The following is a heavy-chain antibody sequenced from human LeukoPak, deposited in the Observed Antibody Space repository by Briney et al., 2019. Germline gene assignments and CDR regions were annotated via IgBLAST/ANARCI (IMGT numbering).Heavy chain of an antibody. D-gene: IGHD1-14*01. Sequence: GGSLRLSCAASGFTFSGHWMSWVRQAPGKGLEWVANINQGGSDKYYVDSVKGRFTISRDNANNLLHLQMNSLRGEDTAVYYCTRDRSRAEDDWGQGTLVTVSS. CDR1: GFTFSGHW. CDR3: TRDRSRAEDD. CDR2: INQGGSDK. J-gene: IGHJ4*02. V-gene: IGHV3-7*01.